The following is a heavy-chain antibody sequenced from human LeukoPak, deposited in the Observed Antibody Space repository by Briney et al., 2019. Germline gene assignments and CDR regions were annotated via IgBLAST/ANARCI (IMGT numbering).Heavy chain of an antibody. CDR2: ICTSNSDR. CDR1: GFTVNNKY. Sequence: PGGSLRLSCAASGFTVNNKYMTWVRQAPGKGLGWVSSICTSNSDRYYADSVKGRFTISRDNAKSSVYLQMNRLSAEDTAIYYCARDPCGSTTCYLKSWGQGTLVTVSS. J-gene: IGHJ5*02. CDR3: ARDPCGSTTCYLKS. V-gene: IGHV3-21*06. D-gene: IGHD2-2*01.